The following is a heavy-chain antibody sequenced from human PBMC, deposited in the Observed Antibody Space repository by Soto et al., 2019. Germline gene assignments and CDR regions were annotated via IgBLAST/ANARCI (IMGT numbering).Heavy chain of an antibody. V-gene: IGHV3-53*01. J-gene: IGHJ4*02. D-gene: IGHD6-19*01. Sequence: GGSLRLSCAASAFTVRSNYMSWVRQAPGKGLEWVSAISSDGGTYYTDSVKGRFTISRDNSKNTLYLQMNSLTAEDTAVYYCARDVIAVAGSADYWGQGTLVTFSS. CDR1: AFTVRSNY. CDR2: ISSDGGT. CDR3: ARDVIAVAGSADY.